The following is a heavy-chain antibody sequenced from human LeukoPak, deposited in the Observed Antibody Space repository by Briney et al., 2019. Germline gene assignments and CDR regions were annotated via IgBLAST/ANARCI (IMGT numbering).Heavy chain of an antibody. V-gene: IGHV3-33*01. CDR2: IWYDGSNK. J-gene: IGHJ4*02. Sequence: GGSLRLSCAASGFTFSSYGMHWVRQAPGKGLGWVAVIWYDGSNKYYADSVKGRFTISRDNSKNTLYLQMNSLRAEDTAVYYCARDYYDSSGYYYFDYWGQGTLVTVSS. D-gene: IGHD3-22*01. CDR3: ARDYYDSSGYYYFDY. CDR1: GFTFSSYG.